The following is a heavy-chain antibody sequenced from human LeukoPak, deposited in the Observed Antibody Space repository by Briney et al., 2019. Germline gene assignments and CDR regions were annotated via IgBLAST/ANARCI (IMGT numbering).Heavy chain of an antibody. Sequence: GESLKISCKGSGYSFSTYWIAWVRQMPGKGLELMGIIYPDDPDTRYSPFFEGQVTISADRPISTAYLQWSSLKASDTTMYYCAGFKGSGDDACDIWGQGTMVTVSS. CDR2: IYPDDPDT. J-gene: IGHJ3*02. D-gene: IGHD4-17*01. CDR3: AGFKGSGDDACDI. V-gene: IGHV5-51*04. CDR1: GYSFSTYW.